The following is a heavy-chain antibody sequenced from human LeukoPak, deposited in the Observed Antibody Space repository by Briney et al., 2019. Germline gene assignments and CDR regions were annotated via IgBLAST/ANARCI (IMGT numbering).Heavy chain of an antibody. CDR1: GFTFSSYG. J-gene: IGHJ4*02. V-gene: IGHV3-23*01. CDR2: ISGSGGST. Sequence: GGSLRLSCAASGFTFSSYGMSWVRQAPGKGLEWVSAISGSGGSTYYADSVKGRFTISRDNAENSLCLQMNSLRAEDTAVYYCARAPHSVSSGYYYVDYWGQGTLVTVSS. D-gene: IGHD3-22*01. CDR3: ARAPHSVSSGYYYVDY.